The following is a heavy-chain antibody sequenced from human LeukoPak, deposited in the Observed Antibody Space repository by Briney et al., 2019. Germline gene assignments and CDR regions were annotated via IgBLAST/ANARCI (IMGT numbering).Heavy chain of an antibody. CDR1: GGSIAGTSFY. J-gene: IGHJ4*02. CDR3: ARDAYYYGSGSIDY. D-gene: IGHD3-10*01. CDR2: IYTSGST. Sequence: PSQTLSLTCTVSGGSIAGTSFYWSWIRQPPGKGLEWIGRIYTSGSTNYNPSLKSRVTISVDTSKNQFSLKLSSVTAADTAVYYCARDAYYYGSGSIDYWGQGTLVTVSS. V-gene: IGHV4-61*02.